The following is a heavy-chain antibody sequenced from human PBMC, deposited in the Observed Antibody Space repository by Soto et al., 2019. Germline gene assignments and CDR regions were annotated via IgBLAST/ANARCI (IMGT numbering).Heavy chain of an antibody. V-gene: IGHV1-3*04. D-gene: IGHD3-9*01. CDR1: GYTFTSYG. J-gene: IGHJ4*02. CDR2: INNGSSNT. Sequence: QVVLVQSGAEVKEPGASGRISCEASGYTFTSYGIHWVRQAPGQRLEWMGWINNGSSNTRYSPEFQARVTITRDPSASTADMELNSLRSEETAVYYFARAMPTAGYIYFDHWGQGTLVTVSS. CDR3: ARAMPTAGYIYFDH.